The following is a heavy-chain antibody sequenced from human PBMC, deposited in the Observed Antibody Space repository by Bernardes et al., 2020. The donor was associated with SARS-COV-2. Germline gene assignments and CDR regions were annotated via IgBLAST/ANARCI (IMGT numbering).Heavy chain of an antibody. Sequence: ASVKVSCKASGYTFTSNDINWVRQAPGQGLEWMGWMNPKSGNTGYAHKFQGRVTMTRNTSIRTAYMELSSLRSEDTAVYYCTRSGEKYHDFWRDSYYYGMDVWGQGTTVTVSS. CDR2: MNPKSGNT. V-gene: IGHV1-8*01. J-gene: IGHJ6*02. CDR1: GYTFTSND. CDR3: TRSGEKYHDFWRDSYYYGMDV. D-gene: IGHD3-3*01.